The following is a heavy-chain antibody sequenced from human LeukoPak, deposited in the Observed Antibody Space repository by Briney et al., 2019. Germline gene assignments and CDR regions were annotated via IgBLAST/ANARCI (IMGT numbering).Heavy chain of an antibody. CDR2: IYYSGST. V-gene: IGHV4-39*07. D-gene: IGHD2-21*02. CDR1: GGSISSSNYY. J-gene: IGHJ4*02. CDR3: ARPLAYCGGDCSYYFDY. Sequence: SETLSLTCTVSGGSISSSNYYWGWIRQPPGKGLEWIGSIYYSGSTYYDPSLKSRVTISVDTSKNQFSLKLSSVTAADTAVCYCARPLAYCGGDCSYYFDYWGQGTLVTVSS.